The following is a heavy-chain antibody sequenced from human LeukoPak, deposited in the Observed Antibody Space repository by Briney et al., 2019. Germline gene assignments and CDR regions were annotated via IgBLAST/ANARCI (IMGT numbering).Heavy chain of an antibody. D-gene: IGHD5-12*01. CDR3: ARIYGASDSALDY. J-gene: IGHJ4*02. CDR1: GSSISSYF. CDR2: MYYSAST. Sequence: SETLSLTCSASGSSISSYFWTWFRQPPGKELEWIAYMYYSASTNYNPSLKSRVTISIDTSKNQLSLKLRSVTAADTAVYYCARIYGASDSALDYWGQGTLVTVSS. V-gene: IGHV4-59*13.